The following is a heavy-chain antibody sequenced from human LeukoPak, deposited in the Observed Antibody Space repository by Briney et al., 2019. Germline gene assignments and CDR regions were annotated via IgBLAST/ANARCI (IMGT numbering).Heavy chain of an antibody. CDR1: GFTVSINY. CDR2: IYSSGGT. Sequence: PGGSLRLSCAASGFTVSINYMSWVRQAPGKGLEWVSVIYSSGGTSYADSVKGRFTISRDNSKNTLSLQMNSLRAEDTAVYYCATFYGSGKGGAFDIWGQGTMATVSS. CDR3: ATFYGSGKGGAFDI. J-gene: IGHJ3*02. D-gene: IGHD3-10*01. V-gene: IGHV3-53*01.